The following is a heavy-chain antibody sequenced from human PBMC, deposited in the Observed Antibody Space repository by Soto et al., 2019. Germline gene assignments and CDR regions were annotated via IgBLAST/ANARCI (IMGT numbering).Heavy chain of an antibody. D-gene: IGHD3-16*01. V-gene: IGHV1-18*01. CDR1: GFTFTSYA. J-gene: IGHJ5*02. CDR2: ISAYNGNP. CDR3: TRDFTCRPPDGVDP. Sequence: QVHLVQSGAEVKTPGASVKVSCKASGFTFTSYAFTWVRQAPGQGLEWMAGISAYNGNPNSPRHFRGRVTMATDSSASRAYTELGSRTSDDTAVYFCTRDFTCRPPDGVDPWGQGTVVSVSA.